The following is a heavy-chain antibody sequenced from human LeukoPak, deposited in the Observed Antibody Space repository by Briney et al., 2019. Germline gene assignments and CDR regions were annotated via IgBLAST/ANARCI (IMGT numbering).Heavy chain of an antibody. Sequence: GESLQISFQGSGYSFTSYWIGWVRPMPGKGLEGMGIIYPGDSDTRYSPSFQGQVPISADKSISTAYLQWSSLQASDTAMYYCARHGSYYDSPSPHWGQGTLVTVSS. D-gene: IGHD3-9*01. V-gene: IGHV5-51*01. CDR1: GYSFTSYW. CDR2: IYPGDSDT. J-gene: IGHJ4*02. CDR3: ARHGSYYDSPSPH.